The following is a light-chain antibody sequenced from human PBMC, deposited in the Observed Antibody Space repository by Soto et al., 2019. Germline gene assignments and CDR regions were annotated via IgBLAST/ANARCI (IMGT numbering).Light chain of an antibody. Sequence: IQMTQAPAILFASVGGIGTITCRASQTIDSWVAWYQLKPGKAPKLLVYDATSLESGVSSRFSGSGYGTDFTLSINNLQPDDFATYYCQQYNRLITFGQGTRLEI. V-gene: IGKV1-5*01. CDR1: QTIDSW. J-gene: IGKJ5*01. CDR3: QQYNRLIT. CDR2: DAT.